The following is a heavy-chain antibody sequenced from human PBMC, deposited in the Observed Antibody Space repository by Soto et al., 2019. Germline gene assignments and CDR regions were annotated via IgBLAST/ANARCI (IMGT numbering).Heavy chain of an antibody. D-gene: IGHD3-10*01. CDR1: GYTFTGYY. J-gene: IGHJ1*01. V-gene: IGHV1-2*02. Sequence: ASVKVSCKASGYTFTGYYMHWVRQAPGQGLEWMGWINPNSGGTNYAQKFQGRVTMTRDTSISTAYMELSRLRSDDTAVYYCARAYGSGSYYAYSDQGTLVTVSS. CDR2: INPNSGGT. CDR3: ARAYGSGSYYAY.